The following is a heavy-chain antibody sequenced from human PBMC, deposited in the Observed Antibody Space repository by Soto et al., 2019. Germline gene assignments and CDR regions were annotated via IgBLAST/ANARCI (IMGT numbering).Heavy chain of an antibody. J-gene: IGHJ5*02. V-gene: IGHV3-23*01. CDR1: GFTFSSYA. CDR2: ISGSGGST. CDR3: ASSLHSYGNHA. Sequence: GGSLRLSCAASGFTFSSYAMSWVRQALGKGLEWVSAISGSGGSTYYADSVKGRSTISRDNAKNSLYLQMNSLRAEDTAVYYCASSLHSYGNHAWGQGTLVTVSS. D-gene: IGHD5-18*01.